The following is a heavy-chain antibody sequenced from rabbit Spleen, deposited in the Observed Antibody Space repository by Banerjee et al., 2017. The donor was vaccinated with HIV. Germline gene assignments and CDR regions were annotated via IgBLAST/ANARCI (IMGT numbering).Heavy chain of an antibody. V-gene: IGHV1S45*01. Sequence: QEQLEESGGDLVKPEGSLTLTCTASGFSFSAKHIMCWVCQAPGKGPEWIACMIVGDSYRRWYANWAKGRITISKASSTTVTLQMTSLTVADTATYFCAREENGDGTIYFNLWVPGTLVTVS. CDR1: GFSFSAKHI. J-gene: IGHJ4*01. CDR2: MIVGDSYRR. D-gene: IGHD2-1*01. CDR3: AREENGDGTIYFNL.